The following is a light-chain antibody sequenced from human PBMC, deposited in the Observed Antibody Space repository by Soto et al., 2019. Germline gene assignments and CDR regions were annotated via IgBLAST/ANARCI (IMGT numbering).Light chain of an antibody. CDR1: QDIDNY. Sequence: DIQMTQSPSSLSASVGDRVTITCQASQDIDNYLNWYQQKPGQAPKLLIYDASNLETGVPSRFCGRGSGTDFTFTISSRQHEDVAAYYCRLYGKLPPYTFGQGTKLELK. CDR2: DAS. CDR3: RLYGKLPPYT. V-gene: IGKV1-33*01. J-gene: IGKJ2*01.